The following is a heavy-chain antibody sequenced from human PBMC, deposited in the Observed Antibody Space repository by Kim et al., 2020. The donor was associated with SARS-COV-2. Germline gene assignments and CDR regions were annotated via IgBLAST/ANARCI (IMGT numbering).Heavy chain of an antibody. D-gene: IGHD3-10*01. CDR1: GYNFRNYW. Sequence: GGSLRLSCVASGYNFRNYWMSWVRQAPGKGLEWVALIKGDGSEAHYVDSVKGRFTMSRDTARNSLSLQMNSLRTEDTAIYYCAALDSAQAPGGIWGQGTQVTVSS. CDR3: AALDSAQAPGGI. V-gene: IGHV3-7*01. CDR2: IKGDGSEA. J-gene: IGHJ4*02.